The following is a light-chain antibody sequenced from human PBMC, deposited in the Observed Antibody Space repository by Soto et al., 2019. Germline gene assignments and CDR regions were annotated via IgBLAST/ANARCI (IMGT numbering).Light chain of an antibody. CDR3: NSYPSTSTLRHVV. CDR2: DVS. Sequence: QSALTQPASVSGSPGQSITISCTGTSSDVGGYNYVSWYQQHPGKAPKLMIYDVSNRPSGVSNRFSGSKSGNTASLTISGLQSEDNSYYYCNSYPSTSTLRHVVFCGGTKLTVL. CDR1: SSDVGGYNY. J-gene: IGLJ2*01. V-gene: IGLV2-14*01.